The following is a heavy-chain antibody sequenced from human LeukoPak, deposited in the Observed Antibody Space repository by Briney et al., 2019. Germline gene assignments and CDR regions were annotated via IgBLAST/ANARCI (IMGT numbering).Heavy chain of an antibody. Sequence: SETLSLTCTVSGGSISSGSYYWSWIRQPAGKGLEWIGRIYTSGSTNYNPSLKSRVTISVDTSRNQFSLKLSSVTAADTAVYYCARAAQQWLVLSYFDYWGQGTLVTVSS. CDR3: ARAAQQWLVLSYFDY. CDR2: IYTSGST. CDR1: GGSISSGSYY. J-gene: IGHJ4*02. D-gene: IGHD6-19*01. V-gene: IGHV4-61*02.